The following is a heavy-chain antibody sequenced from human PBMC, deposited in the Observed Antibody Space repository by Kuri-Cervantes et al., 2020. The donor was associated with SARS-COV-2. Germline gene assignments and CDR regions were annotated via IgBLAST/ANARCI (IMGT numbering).Heavy chain of an antibody. J-gene: IGHJ5*02. Sequence: GGSLRLSCAASGFTFSSYSMNWVRQAPGKGLEWVGRTRNKANSYTTEYAASVKGRFTISRDDSKNSLYLQMNSLKTEDTAVYYCAREWIYQGYCSGGSCPRPELWFDPWGQGTLVTVSS. CDR1: GFTFSSYS. CDR2: TRNKANSYTT. V-gene: IGHV3-72*01. CDR3: AREWIYQGYCSGGSCPRPELWFDP. D-gene: IGHD2-15*01.